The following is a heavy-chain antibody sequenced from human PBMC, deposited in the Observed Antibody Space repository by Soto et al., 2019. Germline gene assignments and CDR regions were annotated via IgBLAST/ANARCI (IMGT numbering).Heavy chain of an antibody. D-gene: IGHD3-22*01. CDR1: GGSISSYY. CDR3: ARVATDYYDSSGYYPNWFDP. J-gene: IGHJ5*02. CDR2: IYYSGST. Sequence: TSETMSLTCTVSGGSISSYYWSWIRQPPGKGLEWIGYIYYSGSTNYNPSLKSRVTISVDTSKNQFSLKLSSVTAADTAVYYCARVATDYYDSSGYYPNWFDPWVQGTLVTVSS. V-gene: IGHV4-59*01.